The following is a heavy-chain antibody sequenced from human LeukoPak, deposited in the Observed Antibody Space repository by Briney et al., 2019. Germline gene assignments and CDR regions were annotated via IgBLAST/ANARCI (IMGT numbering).Heavy chain of an antibody. CDR2: IYPGDSDT. Sequence: GESLKISCKGSGFKFTNYWIGWVRQTPGRGPECMGIIYPGDSDTRYSPSLQGQVAMSVDMSTDTAYLQWSSLRSSDTAMYYCVLCTGAYDFFVNWGQGTLVTVSS. CDR3: VLCTGAYDFFVN. CDR1: GFKFTNYW. V-gene: IGHV5-51*01. D-gene: IGHD3/OR15-3a*01. J-gene: IGHJ4*01.